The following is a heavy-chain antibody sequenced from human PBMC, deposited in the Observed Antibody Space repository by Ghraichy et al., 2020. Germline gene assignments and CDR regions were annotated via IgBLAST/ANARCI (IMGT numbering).Heavy chain of an antibody. CDR3: ARWLRSDYYYDSSGPTDAFDI. CDR2: INHSGST. V-gene: IGHV4-34*01. J-gene: IGHJ3*02. D-gene: IGHD3-22*01. CDR1: GGSFSGYY. Sequence: SETLSLTCAVYGGSFSGYYWSWIRQPPGKGLEWIGEINHSGSTNYNPSLKSRVTISVDTSKNQFSLKLSSVTAADTAVYYCARWLRSDYYYDSSGPTDAFDIWGQGKMVTVSS.